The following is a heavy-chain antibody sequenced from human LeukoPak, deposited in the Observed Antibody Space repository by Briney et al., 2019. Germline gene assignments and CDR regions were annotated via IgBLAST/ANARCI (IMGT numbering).Heavy chain of an antibody. V-gene: IGHV3-23*01. J-gene: IGHJ4*02. CDR1: GFTFSSQG. Sequence: QSGGSLRLSCAASGFTFSSQGMSWVRQAPGKGLEWVSAITGSGSITYYSDSVKGRFTIPRDNSKNTVYLQLNSLRVEDTAVYYCAKMQGYFDYWGQGTLVTVSS. CDR2: ITGSGSIT. CDR3: AKMQGYFDY.